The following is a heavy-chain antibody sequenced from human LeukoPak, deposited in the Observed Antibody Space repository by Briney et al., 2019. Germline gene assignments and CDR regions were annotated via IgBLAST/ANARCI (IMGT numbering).Heavy chain of an antibody. V-gene: IGHV4-59*08. CDR3: ARHAESGYDRFDH. D-gene: IGHD5-12*01. Sequence: SETLSLTCTVSGGSINSYFWSWIRQPPGKGLEWIGYLYYSGSTNYNPSLKSRVTISLDTSKNQFSLKLSSVTAADTAVYYCARHAESGYDRFDHWGQGTLVTVSS. CDR2: LYYSGST. J-gene: IGHJ4*02. CDR1: GGSINSYF.